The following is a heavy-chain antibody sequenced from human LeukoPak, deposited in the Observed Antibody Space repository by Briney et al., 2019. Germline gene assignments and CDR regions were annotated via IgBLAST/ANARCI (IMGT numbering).Heavy chain of an antibody. Sequence: ASVKVSCKTSGYTFPNYGLSWVRQAPGQGLEWIGWISVYNGNTNYAQKLQGRVTMTTDTSTSTAYMELRSLRSDDTAVYYCARDCDRSGYFCHWGQGTLVTVSS. CDR1: GYTFPNYG. D-gene: IGHD3-22*01. V-gene: IGHV1-18*01. CDR3: ARDCDRSGYFCH. J-gene: IGHJ4*02. CDR2: ISVYNGNT.